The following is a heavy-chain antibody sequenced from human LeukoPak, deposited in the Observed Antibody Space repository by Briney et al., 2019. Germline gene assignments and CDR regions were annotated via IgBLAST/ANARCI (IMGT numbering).Heavy chain of an antibody. CDR2: TYYRSKWYN. CDR1: GDSVSSNSAA. Sequence: SQTLSLTCAISGDSVSSNSAAWNWIRQSPSRGLEWLGRTYYRSKWYNDYAVSVKSRITINPDTSKNQFSLKLSSVTAADTAVYYCAGEYSSGSYYLQKYYYYYYMDVWGKGTTVTISS. CDR3: AGEYSSGSYYLQKYYYYYYMDV. J-gene: IGHJ6*03. D-gene: IGHD3-10*01. V-gene: IGHV6-1*01.